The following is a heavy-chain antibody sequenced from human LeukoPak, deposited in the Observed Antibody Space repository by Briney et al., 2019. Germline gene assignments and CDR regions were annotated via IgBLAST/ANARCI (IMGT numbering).Heavy chain of an antibody. Sequence: SVKVSCKASGGTFSKYAISWVRQAPGQGLEWVGGITPTYGLVHYAQKFQGRVTLTTDTSTGTADLEMNSLTFEDTAVYYCATGTNGLYGSNRFQGYFDDWGQGTLVTVLS. CDR1: GGTFSKYA. D-gene: IGHD6-13*01. J-gene: IGHJ4*02. CDR2: ITPTYGLV. CDR3: ATGTNGLYGSNRFQGYFDD. V-gene: IGHV1-69*10.